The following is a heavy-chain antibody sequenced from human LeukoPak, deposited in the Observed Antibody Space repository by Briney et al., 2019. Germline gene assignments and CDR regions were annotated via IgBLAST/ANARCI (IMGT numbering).Heavy chain of an antibody. D-gene: IGHD3-10*01. V-gene: IGHV3-7*03. J-gene: IGHJ6*02. Sequence: QPGGSLRLPCAASGFTFSSCWMSWVRQAPGRGLEWVANIKRDGSEKYYVDSVKGRFTISRDNSKNSLYLQMNSLRTEDTALYYCAKDMPRVGFGELFVGMDVWGQGTTVTVSS. CDR2: IKRDGSEK. CDR3: AKDMPRVGFGELFVGMDV. CDR1: GFTFSSCW.